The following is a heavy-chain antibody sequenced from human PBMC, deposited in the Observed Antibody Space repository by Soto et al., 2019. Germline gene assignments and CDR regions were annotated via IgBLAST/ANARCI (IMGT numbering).Heavy chain of an antibody. J-gene: IGHJ6*03. D-gene: IGHD3-22*01. V-gene: IGHV4-39*01. CDR1: GVSIRSSSYY. CDR2: IYYSGST. Sequence: SETQSLTSTFSGVSIRSSSYYWGWNRQPPGKGLEWTGSIYYSGSTYYNPSLKSRVTISVDTSKNQFSLKLSAVTAADTAVYYCARQWGWLSDQCYYYDLDVWGKGTTVNVSS. CDR3: ARQWGWLSDQCYYYDLDV.